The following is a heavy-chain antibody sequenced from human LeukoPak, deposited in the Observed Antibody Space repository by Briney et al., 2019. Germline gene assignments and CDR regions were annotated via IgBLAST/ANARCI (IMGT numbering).Heavy chain of an antibody. CDR1: GGSISSYY. V-gene: IGHV4-59*01. Sequence: SETLSLTCTVSGGSISSYYWSWIRQPPGKGLEWIGYIYYSGSTNYNPSLKSRVTISVDTSKNQFSLKLSSVTAADTAVYYCARVGRDGTPQPPYYYYYMDVWGKGTTVTVSS. J-gene: IGHJ6*03. CDR2: IYYSGST. CDR3: ARVGRDGTPQPPYYYYYMDV. D-gene: IGHD1-14*01.